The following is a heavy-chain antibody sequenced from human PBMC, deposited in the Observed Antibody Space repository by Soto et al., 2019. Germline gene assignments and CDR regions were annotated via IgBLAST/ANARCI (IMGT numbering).Heavy chain of an antibody. J-gene: IGHJ6*02. Sequence: QVQLVESGGGVVQPGRSLRLSCAASGFTFSSYAMHWVRQAPGKGLEWVAVISYDGSNKYYADSVKGRFTISRDNSKNTLYLQMNSLRAEDTAVYYCARDLAEYPVYGWDYYYYYGMDVWGQGTTVTVSS. CDR1: GFTFSSYA. D-gene: IGHD6-19*01. V-gene: IGHV3-30-3*01. CDR3: ARDLAEYPVYGWDYYYYYGMDV. CDR2: ISYDGSNK.